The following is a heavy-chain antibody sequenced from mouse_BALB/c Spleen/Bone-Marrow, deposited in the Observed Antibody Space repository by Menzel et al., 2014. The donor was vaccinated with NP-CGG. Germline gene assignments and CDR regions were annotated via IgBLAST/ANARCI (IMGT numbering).Heavy chain of an antibody. CDR1: GFAFSGYD. V-gene: IGHV5-12-1*01. Sequence: DVKLVESGGGLVKPGGSLKLSCAASGFAFSGYDMSCVRQTPEKRLEWVAYISSGGINTYYPDSVKGRFTISRDNAKNTLYLQMNSLKSEDTAMYYCARQRGYAYAMDYWGQGTSVTVSS. D-gene: IGHD2-2*01. J-gene: IGHJ4*01. CDR2: ISSGGINT. CDR3: ARQRGYAYAMDY.